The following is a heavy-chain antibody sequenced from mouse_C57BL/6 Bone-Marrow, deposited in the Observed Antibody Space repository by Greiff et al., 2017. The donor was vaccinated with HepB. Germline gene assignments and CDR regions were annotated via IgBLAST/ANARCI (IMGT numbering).Heavy chain of an antibody. CDR3: ARHYGSHWYFDV. V-gene: IGHV5-12*01. J-gene: IGHJ1*03. CDR2: ISNGGGST. Sequence: EVKLEESGGGLVQPGGSLKLSCAASGFTFSDYYMYWVRQTPEKRLEWVAYISNGGGSTYYPDTVKGRFTISRDNAKNTLYLQMSRLKSEDTAMYYCARHYGSHWYFDVWGTGTTVTVSS. D-gene: IGHD1-1*01. CDR1: GFTFSDYY.